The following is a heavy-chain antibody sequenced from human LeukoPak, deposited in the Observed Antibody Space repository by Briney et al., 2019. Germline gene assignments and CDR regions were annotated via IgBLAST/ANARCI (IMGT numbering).Heavy chain of an antibody. CDR2: VSVSGYST. J-gene: IGHJ6*02. D-gene: IGHD2-15*01. CDR1: GFTFSSYA. V-gene: IGHV3-23*01. Sequence: PGGSLRLSCAASGFTFSSYAMTWVRQAPGKGLEWVSVVSVSGYSTYYADSVKGRFTISRDNSKNTLYLQMNSLRAEDTAVYYCAKDIDKDSRTWYSYYGMDVWGQGTTVTVSS. CDR3: AKDIDKDSRTWYSYYGMDV.